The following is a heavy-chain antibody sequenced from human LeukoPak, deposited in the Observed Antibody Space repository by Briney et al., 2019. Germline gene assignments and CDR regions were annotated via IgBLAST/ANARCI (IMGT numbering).Heavy chain of an antibody. J-gene: IGHJ4*02. CDR3: ARRAPYSYEWSTLDY. CDR1: GGSISSGGYY. Sequence: PSETLSLTCTVSGGSISSGGYYWSWIRQPPGKGLEWIGYIYYSGSTNYNPSLKSRVTISVDTSKNQFSLKLSSVTAADTAVYYCARRAPYSYEWSTLDYWGQGTLVTVSS. CDR2: IYYSGST. V-gene: IGHV4-61*08. D-gene: IGHD5-18*01.